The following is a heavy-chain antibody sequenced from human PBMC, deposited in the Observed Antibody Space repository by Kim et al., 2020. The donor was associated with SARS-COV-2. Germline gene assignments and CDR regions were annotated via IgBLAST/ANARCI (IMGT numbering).Heavy chain of an antibody. Sequence: GGSLRLSCAASGFTFSSYSMNWVRQAPGKGLEWVSSISSSSSYIYYADSVKGRFTISRDNAKNSLYLQMNSLRAEDTAVYYCARDIHDYVWGSRYYYYYGMDVWGQGTTVTVSS. CDR2: ISSSSSYI. CDR3: ARDIHDYVWGSRYYYYYGMDV. V-gene: IGHV3-21*01. CDR1: GFTFSSYS. J-gene: IGHJ6*02. D-gene: IGHD3-16*01.